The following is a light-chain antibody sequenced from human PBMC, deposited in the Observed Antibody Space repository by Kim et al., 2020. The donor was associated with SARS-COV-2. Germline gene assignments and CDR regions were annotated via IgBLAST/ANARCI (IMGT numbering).Light chain of an antibody. CDR3: MQGLYLYT. J-gene: IGKJ2*01. V-gene: IGKV2-28*01. Sequence: DIVMTQSPLSLSISPGEPASISCRSSQSLLNSNGNNDVDWYLQKPGQSPQLLIYLGSNRDSGVPDRFSASGSGTEFTLQISRVEAEGVGVYYCMQGLYLYTCGQGTKLDI. CDR2: LGS. CDR1: QSLLNSNGNND.